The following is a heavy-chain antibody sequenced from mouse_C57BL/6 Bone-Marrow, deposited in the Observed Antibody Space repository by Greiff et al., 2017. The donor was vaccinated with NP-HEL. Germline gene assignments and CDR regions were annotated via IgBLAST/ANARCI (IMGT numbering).Heavy chain of an antibody. CDR3: ARDGYYVGDYAMDY. CDR2: IWSDGST. J-gene: IGHJ4*01. Sequence: VQRVESGPGLVAPSQSLSITCTVSGFSLTSYGVHWVRQPPGKGLEWLVVIWSDGSTTYNSALKSRLSISKDNSKSQVFLKMNSLQTDDTAMYYCARDGYYVGDYAMDYWGQGTSVTVSS. D-gene: IGHD2-3*01. V-gene: IGHV2-6*03. CDR1: GFSLTSYG.